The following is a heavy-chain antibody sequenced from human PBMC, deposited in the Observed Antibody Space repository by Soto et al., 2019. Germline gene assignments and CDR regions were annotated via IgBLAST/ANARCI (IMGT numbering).Heavy chain of an antibody. CDR1: GFSLTNNKMG. CDR2: IFSSDEK. J-gene: IGHJ6*02. D-gene: IGHD3-10*01. V-gene: IGHV2-26*01. CDR3: ARISGGSPYYYAMDV. Sequence: QVTLKESGPVLVKPTETLTLTCTVSGFSLTNNKMGVSWIRQPPGKALEWLANIFSSDEKSYSTSLKSRVTISQDTSKSQVVLKVTNMDPVDTATYYCARISGGSPYYYAMDVWGQGTTVTVSS.